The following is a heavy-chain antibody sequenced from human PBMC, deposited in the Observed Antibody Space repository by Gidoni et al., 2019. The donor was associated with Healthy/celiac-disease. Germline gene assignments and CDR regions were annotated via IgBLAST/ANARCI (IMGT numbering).Heavy chain of an antibody. CDR2: INAGNGNT. J-gene: IGHJ4*02. V-gene: IGHV1-3*01. D-gene: IGHD3-22*01. Sequence: QVQLVQSGAEVKKPGASVKVSCKASGYTFTSYAMHWVRQAPGQRLEWMGWINAGNGNTKYSQKFQGRVTITRDTSASTAYMELSSLGSEDTAVYYCARVKDYYDSSGYYYNYWGQGTLVTVSS. CDR1: GYTFTSYA. CDR3: ARVKDYYDSSGYYYNY.